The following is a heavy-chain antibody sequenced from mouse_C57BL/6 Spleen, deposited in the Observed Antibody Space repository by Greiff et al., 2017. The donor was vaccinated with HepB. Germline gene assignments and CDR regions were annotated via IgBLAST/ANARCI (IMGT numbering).Heavy chain of an antibody. J-gene: IGHJ3*01. V-gene: IGHV2-2*01. CDR2: IWSGGST. Sequence: QVQLQQSGPGLVQPSQSLSITCTVSGFSLTSYGVHWVRQSPGKGLEWLGVIWSGGSTDYNAAFISRLSISKDNSKSQVFFKKNSLQADDTAIYYCARERNYCTWFCYWGQGTLVTVSA. CDR3: ARERNYCTWFCY. CDR1: GFSLTSYG. D-gene: IGHD1-1*01.